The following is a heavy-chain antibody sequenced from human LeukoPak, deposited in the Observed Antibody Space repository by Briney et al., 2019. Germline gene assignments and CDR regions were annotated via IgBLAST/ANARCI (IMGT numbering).Heavy chain of an antibody. CDR1: GFTFDDFA. Sequence: GSLRLSCAASGFTFDDFAMSWVRQAPGKGLEWVSTINWNGDTTTYADSIRGRFTISRDNRKNSLYLQMDSLRAEDTALYYCARSGVVGTTGFDNWGQGTLVAVSS. V-gene: IGHV3-20*04. CDR3: ARSGVVGTTGFDN. J-gene: IGHJ4*02. D-gene: IGHD1-26*01. CDR2: INWNGDTT.